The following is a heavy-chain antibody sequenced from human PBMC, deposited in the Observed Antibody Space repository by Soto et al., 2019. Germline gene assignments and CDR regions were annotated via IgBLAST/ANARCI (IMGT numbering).Heavy chain of an antibody. CDR3: ARADCGGQCACDY. J-gene: IGHJ4*02. CDR1: GFTFSNYA. CDR2: ISGSGSTT. D-gene: IGHD2-21*01. Sequence: GGSLRLSCAASGFTFSNYAMSWVRQAPGKGLEWVSSISGSGSTTYYADSVKGRFTISRDNSKNTVSLHMNNLRVEDTAIYYCARADCGGQCACDYWGQGTLVTVSS. V-gene: IGHV3-23*01.